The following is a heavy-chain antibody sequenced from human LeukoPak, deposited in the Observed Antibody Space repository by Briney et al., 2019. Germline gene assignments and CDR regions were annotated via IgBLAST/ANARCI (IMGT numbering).Heavy chain of an antibody. V-gene: IGHV4-30-2*01. CDR3: ARSGYSGYDYGL. D-gene: IGHD5-12*01. J-gene: IGHJ4*02. Sequence: PSETLSLTCAVSGGSISSGGYSWSWIRQPPGKGLEWIGYIYHSGSTYYNPSLKSRATISVDRSKNQFSLKLSSVTAADTAVYYCARSGYSGYDYGLWGQGTLVTVSS. CDR2: IYHSGST. CDR1: GGSISSGGYS.